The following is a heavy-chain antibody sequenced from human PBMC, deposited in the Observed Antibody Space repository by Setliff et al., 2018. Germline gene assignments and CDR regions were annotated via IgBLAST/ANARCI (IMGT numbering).Heavy chain of an antibody. V-gene: IGHV4-34*01. CDR2: INHSGSS. D-gene: IGHD4-17*01. Sequence: KTSETLSLTCAVYGDSFSGYFWTWIRQPPGKGLEWIGEINHSGSSNNNPSLKGRVSISVDTSKKQFYLKLTSVTAADTAVYYCARYGTEYGDYEIPGDVWGKGTTVTVSS. CDR3: ARYGTEYGDYEIPGDV. CDR1: GDSFSGYF. J-gene: IGHJ6*04.